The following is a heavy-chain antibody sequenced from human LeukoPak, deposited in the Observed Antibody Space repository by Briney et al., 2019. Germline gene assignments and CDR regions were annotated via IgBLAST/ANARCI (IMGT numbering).Heavy chain of an antibody. CDR3: ARDLDGDSFDY. CDR2: IIPIFGTA. J-gene: IGHJ4*02. CDR1: GGTFSSYA. V-gene: IGHV1-69*05. Sequence: GASVKVSCKASGGTFSSYAISWVRQAPGQGLEWMGGIIPIFGTANYAQKFQGRVTMTTDTSTSTAYMELRSLRSDDTAVYYCARDLDGDSFDYWGQGTLVTVSS. D-gene: IGHD4-17*01.